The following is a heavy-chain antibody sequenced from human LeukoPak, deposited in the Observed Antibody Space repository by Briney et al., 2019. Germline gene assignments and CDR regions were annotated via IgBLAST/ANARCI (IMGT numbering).Heavy chain of an antibody. CDR3: AKESYGSGSENFDY. V-gene: IGHV3-43*02. CDR2: ISGDGGST. J-gene: IGHJ4*02. Sequence: PGGSLTLSCAASGFPLDDYAMHWVRPAPGEGLEWVSRISGDGGSTYYADSVKGRFTISRDNSKNSLYLQMNSLRTEDTALYYCAKESYGSGSENFDYWGQGTLVTVSS. CDR1: GFPLDDYA. D-gene: IGHD3-10*01.